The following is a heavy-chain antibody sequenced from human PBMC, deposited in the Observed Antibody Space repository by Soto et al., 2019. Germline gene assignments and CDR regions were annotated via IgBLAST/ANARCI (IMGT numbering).Heavy chain of an antibody. V-gene: IGHV3-7*01. Sequence: GGSLRLSCAASGFTFSSYWMSWVRQAPGKGLEWVANIKQDGSEKYYVDSVKGRFTISRDNAKNSLYLQMNSLRAEDTAVYYCASSPPHVRMLYSPIDYWGQGTLVTVSS. CDR3: ASSPPHVRMLYSPIDY. J-gene: IGHJ4*02. D-gene: IGHD2-8*01. CDR1: GFTFSSYW. CDR2: IKQDGSEK.